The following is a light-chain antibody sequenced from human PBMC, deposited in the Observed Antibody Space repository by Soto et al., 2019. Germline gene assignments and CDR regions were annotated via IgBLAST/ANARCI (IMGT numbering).Light chain of an antibody. J-gene: IGLJ2*01. CDR2: DVT. CDR1: ASDVGGYNY. V-gene: IGLV2-14*03. CDR3: SSYSSGSTHVV. Sequence: QSVLTQAASVSGSRGQSISISCSGTASDVGGYNYVSWYQQHPGKVPKLIIYDVTDRPSGVSNRFSGSKSGNTAFLTISGLQTEDEADYSCSSYSSGSTHVVFGGGTKLTVL.